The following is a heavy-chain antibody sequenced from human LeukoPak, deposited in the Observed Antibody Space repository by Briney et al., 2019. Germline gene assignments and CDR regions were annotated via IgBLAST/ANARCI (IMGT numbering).Heavy chain of an antibody. CDR3: ARDWSDYYDSSCYYYCYYYMDV. CDR2: INPNSGGT. D-gene: IGHD3-22*01. V-gene: IGHV1-2*02. J-gene: IGHJ6*03. CDR1: GYTFTGYY. Sequence: GASVKVSCKASGYTFTGYYMHWVRQAPGQGLEWMGWINPNSGGTNYAQKFQGRVTMTRDTSISTAYMELSRLRSDDTAVYYCARDWSDYYDSSCYYYCYYYMDVWGKGTTVTVSS.